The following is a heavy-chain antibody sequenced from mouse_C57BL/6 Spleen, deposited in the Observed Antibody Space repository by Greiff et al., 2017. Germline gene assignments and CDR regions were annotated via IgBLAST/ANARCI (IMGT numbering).Heavy chain of an antibody. V-gene: IGHV1-15*01. J-gene: IGHJ3*01. D-gene: IGHD2-2*01. CDR3: TSIYYGYDGTPGFAY. CDR1: GYTFTDYE. Sequence: QVQLQQSGAELVRPGASVTLSCKASGYTFTDYEMHWVKQTPVHGLEWIGAIDPETGGTAYNQKFKGEAILTADKSSSTAYMDLRSLTSEDSAVYYCTSIYYGYDGTPGFAYWGQGTLVTVSA. CDR2: IDPETGGT.